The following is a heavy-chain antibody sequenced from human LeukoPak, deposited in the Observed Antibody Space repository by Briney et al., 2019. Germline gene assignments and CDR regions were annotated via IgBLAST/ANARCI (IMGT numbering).Heavy chain of an antibody. D-gene: IGHD1-1*01. V-gene: IGHV4-4*07. CDR1: GGSISHYY. CDR2: IYTSGST. Sequence: SETLSLTCTVSGGSISHYYWSWIRQPAGKGLEWIGRIYTSGSTRYNPSLKSRVTMSVDTAENQFSLKLSSVTAADTAVYYCASTLEYGDWFDPWGQGTPVTVSS. J-gene: IGHJ5*02. CDR3: ASTLEYGDWFDP.